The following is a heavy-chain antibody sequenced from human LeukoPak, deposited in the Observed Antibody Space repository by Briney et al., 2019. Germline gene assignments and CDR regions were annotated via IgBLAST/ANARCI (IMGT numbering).Heavy chain of an antibody. V-gene: IGHV1-46*01. CDR1: GYTFTSYY. D-gene: IGHD5-24*01. J-gene: IGHJ4*02. Sequence: PTASVKVSCKASGYTFTSYYMHWVRQAPGQGLEWMGIINPSGGSTSYAQKFQGRVTMTRDSSTSTVHLELSSLKSEDTAVYYCAKEVELSTITGEPGYDYWGQGTLVTVSS. CDR3: AKEVELSTITGEPGYDY. CDR2: INPSGGST.